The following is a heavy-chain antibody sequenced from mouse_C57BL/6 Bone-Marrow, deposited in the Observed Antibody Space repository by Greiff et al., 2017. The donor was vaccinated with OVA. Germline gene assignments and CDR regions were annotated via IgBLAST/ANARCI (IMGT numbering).Heavy chain of an antibody. J-gene: IGHJ4*01. D-gene: IGHD2-2*01. CDR3: ARISTMVTDYAMDY. Sequence: EVKVEESGGGLVKPGGSLKLSCAASGFTFSSYAMSWVRQTPEKRLEWVATISDGGSYTYYPDNVKGRFTISRDNAKNNLYLQMSHLKSEDTAMYYCARISTMVTDYAMDYWGQGTSVTVSS. CDR1: GFTFSSYA. CDR2: ISDGGSYT. V-gene: IGHV5-4*03.